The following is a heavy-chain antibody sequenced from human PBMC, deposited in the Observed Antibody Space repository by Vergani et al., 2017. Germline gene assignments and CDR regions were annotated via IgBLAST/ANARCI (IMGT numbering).Heavy chain of an antibody. D-gene: IGHD6-6*01. Sequence: QVQLKQWGTGLLKPSETLSLTCAVYGGSFSGYQCSWIRQPPGKGLEWIGEISHSGSTNYNPSLKSRVTISRDTSKNQFSLKLSSVTAADTAVYYCAREGPPQYSSSGPYYYYYMDVWGKGTTVTVSS. CDR2: ISHSGST. CDR1: GGSFSGYQ. CDR3: AREGPPQYSSSGPYYYYYMDV. V-gene: IGHV4-34*02. J-gene: IGHJ6*03.